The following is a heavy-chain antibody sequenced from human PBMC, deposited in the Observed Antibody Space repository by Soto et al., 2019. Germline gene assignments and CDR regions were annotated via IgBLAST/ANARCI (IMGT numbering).Heavy chain of an antibody. V-gene: IGHV5-10-1*01. CDR3: AGYSGTSPHYYYGMDV. J-gene: IGHJ6*02. CDR1: GYSFTSYW. CDR2: IDPSDSYT. D-gene: IGHD1-26*01. Sequence: GESLKISCKGSGYSFTSYWISWVRQMPGKGLEWMGRIDPSDSYTNYSPSFQDHVTISADKSISTAYPQWSSLKASDTAMYYCAGYSGTSPHYYYGMDVWGQGTTGTVSS.